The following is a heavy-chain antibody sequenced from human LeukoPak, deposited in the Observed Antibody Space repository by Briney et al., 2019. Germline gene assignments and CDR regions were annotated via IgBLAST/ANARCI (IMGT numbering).Heavy chain of an antibody. J-gene: IGHJ5*02. D-gene: IGHD3-3*01. CDR1: GYTFTSYG. CDR2: ISAYNGNT. CDR3: ARDTGAYYDFWSGPYLIDP. Sequence: GASVKVSCKASGYTFTSYGISWGRQAPGQGLEWMGWISAYNGNTNYAQKLQGRVTMTTDTSTSTAYMELRSLRSDETAVYYCARDTGAYYDFWSGPYLIDPWGQGTLVTVSS. V-gene: IGHV1-18*01.